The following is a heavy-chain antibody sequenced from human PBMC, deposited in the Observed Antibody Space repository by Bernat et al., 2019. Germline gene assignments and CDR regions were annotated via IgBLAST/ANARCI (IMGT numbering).Heavy chain of an antibody. D-gene: IGHD5-18*01. V-gene: IGHV3-66*02. CDR1: GFTVSSNY. CDR3: ARDTSGGGDAFDI. J-gene: IGHJ3*02. Sequence: EVQLVESGGDLVQPGGSLRLSCAVSGFTVSSNYMTWVRQAPGKGLEWVSVIYTSGSTYYADSVKGRFTISRDSSKNTLYLQMNSLRGEDTAIYYCARDTSGGGDAFDIWGQGTLVTVSS. CDR2: IYTSGST.